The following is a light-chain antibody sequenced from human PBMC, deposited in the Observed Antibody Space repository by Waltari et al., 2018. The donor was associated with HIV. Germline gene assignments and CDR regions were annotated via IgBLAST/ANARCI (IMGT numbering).Light chain of an antibody. Sequence: QSALTQPATVSGSPGQSHTIPCTGTRSDVTGDNYVSWYHQHPGNAPHLMIYEVSNRPSGVSNRFSGSKSGNTASLTISGLQAEDEADYYCSSYTSSSTRVFGGGTKLTVL. CDR1: RSDVTGDNY. V-gene: IGLV2-14*01. CDR2: EVS. CDR3: SSYTSSSTRV. J-gene: IGLJ3*02.